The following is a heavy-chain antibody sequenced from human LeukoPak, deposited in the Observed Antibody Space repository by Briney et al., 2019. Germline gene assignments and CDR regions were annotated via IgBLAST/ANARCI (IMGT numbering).Heavy chain of an antibody. Sequence: GGSLRLSCAASGFTFSSYGMHWVRQAPGKGLEWVAVISYDGSNTYYADSVKGRFTISRDNSKNTLYLQMNSLRAEDTAVYYCAKDRGGSSSWGLDYWGQGTLVTVSS. V-gene: IGHV3-30*18. CDR1: GFTFSSYG. J-gene: IGHJ4*02. CDR3: AKDRGGSSSWGLDY. CDR2: ISYDGSNT. D-gene: IGHD6-13*01.